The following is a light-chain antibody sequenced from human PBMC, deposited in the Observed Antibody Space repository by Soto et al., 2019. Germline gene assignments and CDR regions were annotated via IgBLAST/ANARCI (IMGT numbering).Light chain of an antibody. CDR3: QQYDNWPPLT. CDR1: QSVSSS. V-gene: IGKV3-15*01. J-gene: IGKJ4*01. CDR2: GAS. Sequence: EIVMTQSPATLPVSPGERATLSCRATQSVSSSLAWYQQKPGQAPRLLIYGASTRATGIPARFSGSGSGTEFTLTIDSLQSEDFAVYYCQQYDNWPPLTFGEGTKVDIK.